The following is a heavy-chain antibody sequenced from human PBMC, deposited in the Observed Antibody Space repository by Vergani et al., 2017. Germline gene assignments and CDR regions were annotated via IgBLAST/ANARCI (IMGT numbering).Heavy chain of an antibody. D-gene: IGHD2-15*01. CDR3: ATGGYCSGGRCYRHFEF. V-gene: IGHV3-9*02. J-gene: IGHJ4*02. Sequence: EVQLEESGGGLVLPGRSLRLSCVASGFTSAGYAMHWVRQAPGKGLEWVSGISWNSNSIGYADSVKGRFTISRDNAKNSLYLQMNSLRAEDTALYYCATGGYCSGGRCYRHFEFWGQGTLVTVSS. CDR1: GFTSAGYA. CDR2: ISWNSNSI.